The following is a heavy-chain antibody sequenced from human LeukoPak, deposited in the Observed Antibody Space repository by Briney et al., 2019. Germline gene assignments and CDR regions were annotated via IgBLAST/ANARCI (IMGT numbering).Heavy chain of an antibody. CDR1: AFTFSRYW. Sequence: GGSLRLSCAASAFTFSRYWMTWVRQAPGKGLEWVANIKEDGSEKYYVDSVKGRFSISRDNTKNSLYLQMNSLRAEDTAVYYCXXXXYTSSWXISRDYWGQGTLVTVSS. CDR2: IKEDGSEK. J-gene: IGHJ4*02. CDR3: XXXXYTSSWXISRDY. V-gene: IGHV3-7*01. D-gene: IGHD6-13*01.